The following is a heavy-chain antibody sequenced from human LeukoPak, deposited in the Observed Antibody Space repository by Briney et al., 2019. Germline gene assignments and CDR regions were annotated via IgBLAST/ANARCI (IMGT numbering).Heavy chain of an antibody. D-gene: IGHD2-15*01. CDR2: ISWNSGSI. CDR1: GFTFHNYA. V-gene: IGHV3-9*01. CDR3: AKAISGAPRGVSDY. J-gene: IGHJ4*02. Sequence: PGRSLRLSCEVSGFTFHNYAMHWVRQAPGKGLEWVSGISWNSGSIGYADSVKGRFTISRDNAKNSLYLQMNSLRAEDTALYYCAKAISGAPRGVSDYWGQGTLVTVSS.